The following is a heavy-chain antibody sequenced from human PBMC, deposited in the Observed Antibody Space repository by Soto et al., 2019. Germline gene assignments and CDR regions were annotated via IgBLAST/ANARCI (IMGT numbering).Heavy chain of an antibody. CDR2: IIPIFGTA. J-gene: IGHJ4*02. CDR1: GGTFSSYA. CDR3: ARRLPRAYCGGDCYGY. Sequence: QVQLVQSGAEVKKPGSSVKVSCKASGGTFSSYAISWVRQAPGQGLEWMGGIIPIFGTANYAQKSQGRVTITADESTSTAYMELSSLRSEDTVVYYCARRLPRAYCGGDCYGYWCQGTLVTVSS. V-gene: IGHV1-69*01. D-gene: IGHD2-21*01.